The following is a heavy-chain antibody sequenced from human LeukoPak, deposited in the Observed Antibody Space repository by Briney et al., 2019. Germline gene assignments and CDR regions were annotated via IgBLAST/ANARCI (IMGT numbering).Heavy chain of an antibody. V-gene: IGHV4-61*02. J-gene: IGHJ6*03. Sequence: SETLSLTCTVSGDSISSGDYYWSWIRQPAGKGLEWIGRIYTSGSTNYNPSLKSRVTMSVDTSKNQFSLKLSSVTAADTAVYYCARDNYCSGGSCYWTGDYYYYTDVWGKGTTVTISS. CDR3: ARDNYCSGGSCYWTGDYYYYTDV. D-gene: IGHD2-15*01. CDR1: GDSISSGDYY. CDR2: IYTSGST.